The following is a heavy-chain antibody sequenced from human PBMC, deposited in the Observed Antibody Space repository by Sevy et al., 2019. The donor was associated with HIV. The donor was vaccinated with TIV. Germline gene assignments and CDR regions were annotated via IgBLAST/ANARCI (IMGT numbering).Heavy chain of an antibody. CDR3: SRDLRLRGYSYGCFDY. V-gene: IGHV1-2*02. CDR2: INPNSGNT. D-gene: IGHD5-18*01. J-gene: IGHJ4*02. CDR1: GYTFTGQY. Sequence: ASVKVSCKASGYTFTGQYIHWVRHAPGQGLEWMGWINPNSGNTNYAQEFQGRVTMTRDTSISTAYMELSGLKSDDTAVYYCSRDLRLRGYSYGCFDYWGQGTLVTVSS.